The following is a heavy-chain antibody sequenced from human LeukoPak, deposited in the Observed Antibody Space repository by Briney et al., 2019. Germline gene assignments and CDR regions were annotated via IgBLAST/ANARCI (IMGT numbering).Heavy chain of an antibody. J-gene: IGHJ6*04. CDR3: AELGITMIGGV. Sequence: GGSLRLSCAPAGLTFSSYSMTWVRQAPGTGLEWVSSISSSGSTIYYADSVKGRFTISRDNAKNSLYLQMNSLRAEDTAVYYCAELGITMIGGVWGKGTTVTISS. D-gene: IGHD3-10*02. CDR1: GLTFSSYS. CDR2: ISSSGSTI. V-gene: IGHV3-48*04.